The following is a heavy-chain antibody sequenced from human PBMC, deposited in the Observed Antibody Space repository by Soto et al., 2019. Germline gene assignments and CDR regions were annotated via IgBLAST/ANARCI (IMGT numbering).Heavy chain of an antibody. Sequence: GGSLKISCVASGFTFSTYDMHWVRQVTGKGLEWVSAIGTLFDTYYVGSVKGRFTVSRENARNSFLLQMNSLRAGDTAIYYCARSPFSSSSGSVYYYGMDVWGQGTTVTVSS. CDR3: ARSPFSSSSGSVYYYGMDV. V-gene: IGHV3-13*04. D-gene: IGHD6-6*01. CDR1: GFTFSTYD. J-gene: IGHJ6*02. CDR2: IGTLFDT.